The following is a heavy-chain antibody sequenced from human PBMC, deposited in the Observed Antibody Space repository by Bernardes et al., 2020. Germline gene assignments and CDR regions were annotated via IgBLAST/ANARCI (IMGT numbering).Heavy chain of an antibody. CDR1: GFTLSSHW. CDR3: ARVQRFLEWTLNYYSYYNMDV. J-gene: IGHJ6*02. V-gene: IGHV3-7*03. Sequence: GGSLRLSCAASGFTLSSHWMSWVRQAPGKGLEWVANIKQDGSEKDYVDSVKGRFTVSRENARNSLYLQMNSLRAEDTAVYYCARVQRFLEWTLNYYSYYNMDVWGQGTTVTVSS. D-gene: IGHD3-3*01. CDR2: IKQDGSEK.